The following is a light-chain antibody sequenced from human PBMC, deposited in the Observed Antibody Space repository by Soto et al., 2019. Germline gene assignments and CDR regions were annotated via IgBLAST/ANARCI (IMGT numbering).Light chain of an antibody. V-gene: IGLV2-14*01. CDR3: GSYTSSGTPHV. Sequence: QSALTQPASVSGSPGQSITISCTGTSSDVGGYKYVSWYQHHPDKAPKLIISVVSNRPSGVSNRFSGSKSGNTASLTISGLQAEDEADYYCGSYTSSGTPHVFGTGTKVTVL. CDR2: VVS. J-gene: IGLJ1*01. CDR1: SSDVGGYKY.